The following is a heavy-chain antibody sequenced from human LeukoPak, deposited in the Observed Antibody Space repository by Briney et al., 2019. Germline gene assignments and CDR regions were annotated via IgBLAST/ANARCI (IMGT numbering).Heavy chain of an antibody. CDR2: IYYSGNT. J-gene: IGHJ4*02. CDR1: GGYISSSSHY. V-gene: IGHV4-39*01. D-gene: IGHD3-22*01. CDR3: ARQRGIRYYDSSGYYDY. Sequence: PSETLSLTCTVSGGYISSSSHYWGWIRQPPGKGLEWIGSIYYSGNTDYNVSPKSRVTISVDTSKNQFSLKLSSVTAADTAVYYCARQRGIRYYDSSGYYDYWGQGTLVTVSS.